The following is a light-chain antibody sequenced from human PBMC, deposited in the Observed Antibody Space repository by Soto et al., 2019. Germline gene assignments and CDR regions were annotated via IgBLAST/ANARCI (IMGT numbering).Light chain of an antibody. J-gene: IGLJ1*01. CDR3: QSYDSSLSGYV. Sequence: QSALTQPPSVSGAPGQRVTISCTGSSSNIGAVYDVHWYQQYPGTAPKLLIYGNSNRPSGVPDRFSGSKSGTSASLAISGLQAEDEADYYCQSYDSSLSGYVFGTGTKVTV. V-gene: IGLV1-40*01. CDR2: GNS. CDR1: SSNIGAVYD.